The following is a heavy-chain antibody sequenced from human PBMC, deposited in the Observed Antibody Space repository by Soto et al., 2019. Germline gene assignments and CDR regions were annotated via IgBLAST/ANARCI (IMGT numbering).Heavy chain of an antibody. CDR2: IYYSGST. V-gene: IGHV4-61*01. CDR1: GGSVSSGSYY. Sequence: QVQLQESGPGLVKPSETLSLTCTVSGGSVSSGSYYWSWIRQPPGKGLEWIGYIYYSGSTNYNPSLKSRVTISVDTSKNQFSLKLSSVTAADTAVYYCSRGDGAWVPAALENAFDIWGQGTMVTVSS. J-gene: IGHJ3*02. CDR3: SRGDGAWVPAALENAFDI. D-gene: IGHD2-2*01.